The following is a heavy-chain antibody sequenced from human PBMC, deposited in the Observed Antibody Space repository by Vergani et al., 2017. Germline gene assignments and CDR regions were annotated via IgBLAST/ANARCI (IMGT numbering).Heavy chain of an antibody. CDR1: GFTFSSNY. V-gene: IGHV3-66*02. J-gene: IGHJ6*02. CDR3: ARDNREVRGVMSSRVHYYYGMDV. Sequence: EVQLVESGGGLVKPGGSLRLSCAASGFTFSSNYMSWVRQAPGKGLEWVSVIYSGGSTYYADSVKGRFTISRDNSKNTLYLQMNSLRAEDTAVYYCARDNREVRGVMSSRVHYYYGMDVWGQGTTVTVSS. D-gene: IGHD3-10*01. CDR2: IYSGGST.